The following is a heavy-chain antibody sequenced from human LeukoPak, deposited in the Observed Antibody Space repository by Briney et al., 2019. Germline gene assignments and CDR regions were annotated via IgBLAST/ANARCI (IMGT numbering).Heavy chain of an antibody. D-gene: IGHD6-25*01. J-gene: IGHJ1*01. CDR2: INYSGRT. V-gene: IGHV4-34*01. Sequence: SETLSLTCAVYGGSLNGYYWSWVRQPPGKGLEWIGEINYSGRTSYNPSLKSRVIISIDTSKNQFSLNLTSVTAADTGIYYYASRERWGQGTLVTVSS. CDR3: ASRER. CDR1: GGSLNGYY.